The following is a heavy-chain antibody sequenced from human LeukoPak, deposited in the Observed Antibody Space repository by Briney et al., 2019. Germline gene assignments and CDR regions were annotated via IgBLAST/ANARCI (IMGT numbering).Heavy chain of an antibody. CDR2: IIPIFGTA. D-gene: IGHD3-10*01. CDR1: GGTFSSYA. Sequence: SVKVSCKASGGTFSSYAISWVRQAPGQGLEWMGGIIPIFGTANYAQKFQGRVTITTDKSTSTAYMELSSLRSEDTAVYYCAKLTYYYGSGSLSYWGQGTLVTVSS. V-gene: IGHV1-69*05. J-gene: IGHJ4*02. CDR3: AKLTYYYGSGSLSY.